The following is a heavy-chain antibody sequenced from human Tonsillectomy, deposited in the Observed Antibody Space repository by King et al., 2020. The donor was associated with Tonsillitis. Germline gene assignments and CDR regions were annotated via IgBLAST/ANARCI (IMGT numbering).Heavy chain of an antibody. D-gene: IGHD2-2*02. V-gene: IGHV3-23*04. CDR1: GFTFSNYA. Sequence: VQLVESGGGLVQPGGSLRLSCAASGFTFSNYAMTWVRQAPGKGLEWVSSIGGNDGTTYYVDSVKGRFTVSRDNSKNTLYLQMNSLRAEDTAIYYCAKPLLTAPINYYMDVWGKGTTVTVSS. CDR3: AKPLLTAPINYYMDV. J-gene: IGHJ6*03. CDR2: IGGNDGTT.